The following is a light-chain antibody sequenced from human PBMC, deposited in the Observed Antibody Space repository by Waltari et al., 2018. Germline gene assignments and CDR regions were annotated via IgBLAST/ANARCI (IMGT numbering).Light chain of an antibody. CDR3: QQYESWPRT. Sequence: EVLMTQSPDTLSLSPGETATLSCRASQSVDHSLPWYQQKIGQAPSLLIYGASNRAADIPDRFSASGYGTEFTLTISSLQSEDFAVYYCQQYESWPRTFGQGTKLEI. J-gene: IGKJ2*01. V-gene: IGKV3D-15*01. CDR1: QSVDHS. CDR2: GAS.